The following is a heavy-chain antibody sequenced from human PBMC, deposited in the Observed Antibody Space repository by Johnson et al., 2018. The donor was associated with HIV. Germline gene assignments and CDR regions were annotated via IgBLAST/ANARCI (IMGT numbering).Heavy chain of an antibody. J-gene: IGHJ3*01. CDR1: GFDFSSSW. Sequence: VQLVESGGGLVQPGGSLRLSCAASGFDFSSSWMHWVRQAPGKGLVWVSRIRTDGSETAYAASVKGRFFIYSANSKNTLYLQMDSLRDEDTAVYYCARGLDYYDSSGFRSASVDVWGQGTMVSVSS. V-gene: IGHV3-74*01. D-gene: IGHD3-22*01. CDR2: IRTDGSET. CDR3: ARGLDYYDSSGFRSASVDV.